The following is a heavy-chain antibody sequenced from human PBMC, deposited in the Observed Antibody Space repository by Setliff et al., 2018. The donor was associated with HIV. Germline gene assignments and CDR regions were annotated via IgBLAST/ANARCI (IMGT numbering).Heavy chain of an antibody. J-gene: IGHJ4*02. Sequence: GESPKISCAASGFTFTGNWMTWVRQAPGKGLEWVANINRDGSERNYVDSVRGRFTISRDNAKNSLYLQMNRLRVEDTVLCYCVRGGADCETDCYWGQGAMVTVSS. CDR3: VRGGADCETDCY. V-gene: IGHV3-7*01. CDR1: GFTFTGNW. D-gene: IGHD2-21*01. CDR2: INRDGSER.